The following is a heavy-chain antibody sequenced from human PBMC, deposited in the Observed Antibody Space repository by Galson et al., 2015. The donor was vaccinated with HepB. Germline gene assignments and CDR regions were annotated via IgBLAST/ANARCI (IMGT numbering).Heavy chain of an antibody. CDR1: GFDVTTYS. V-gene: IGHV3-21*06. D-gene: IGHD2-15*01. CDR3: ARESALPLDYYYYAMDI. Sequence: SLRLSCAASGFDVTTYSLNWVRQAPGKGLEWLSYISNRATSYADSVRGRFIISRDSAKNSLFLQMNSLRAEDAAVYYCARESALPLDYYYYAMDIWGQGTTVTVSS. J-gene: IGHJ6*02. CDR2: ISNRAT.